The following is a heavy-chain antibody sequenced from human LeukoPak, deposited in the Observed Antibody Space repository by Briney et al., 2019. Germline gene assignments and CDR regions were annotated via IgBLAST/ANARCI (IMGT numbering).Heavy chain of an antibody. CDR3: ACSYYYGSGSTPDYYYYMDV. V-gene: IGHV1-69*06. CDR2: IIPIFGTA. D-gene: IGHD3-10*01. Sequence: SVKVSCKASGGTFSSYAISWVRQAPGQGLEWMGGIIPIFGTANYAQKFQGRVTITADKSTSTAYMELSSQRSEDTAVYYCACSYYYGSGSTPDYYYYMDVWGKGTTVTVSS. CDR1: GGTFSSYA. J-gene: IGHJ6*03.